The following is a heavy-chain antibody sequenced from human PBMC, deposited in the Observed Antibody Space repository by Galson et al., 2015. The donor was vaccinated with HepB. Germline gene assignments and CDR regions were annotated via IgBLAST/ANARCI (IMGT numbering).Heavy chain of an antibody. Sequence: SLRLSCAASGFTFSSYSMNWVRQAPGKGLEWVSYISSSSSTIYYADSVKGRFTISRDNAKNSLYLQMNSLRDEDTAVYYCAREEDLGYCSSTSCFHFDYWGQGTLVTVSS. CDR2: ISSSSSTI. CDR1: GFTFSSYS. CDR3: AREEDLGYCSSTSCFHFDY. D-gene: IGHD2-2*01. V-gene: IGHV3-48*02. J-gene: IGHJ4*02.